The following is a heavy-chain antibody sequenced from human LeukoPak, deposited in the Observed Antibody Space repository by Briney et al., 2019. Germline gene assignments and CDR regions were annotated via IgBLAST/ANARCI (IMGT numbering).Heavy chain of an antibody. J-gene: IGHJ6*02. CDR2: IYSGGST. V-gene: IGHV3-66*01. CDR3: ARDPPTYYYYGMDV. Sequence: GGSLRLSCAASGFTVSSNYMSWVRQAPGKGLEWVSVIYSGGSTYYADSVKGRFTISRDNSKNTLYLQMNSLRAEDTAVYYCARDPPTYYYYGMDVWGQGTTDTVSS. CDR1: GFTVSSNY.